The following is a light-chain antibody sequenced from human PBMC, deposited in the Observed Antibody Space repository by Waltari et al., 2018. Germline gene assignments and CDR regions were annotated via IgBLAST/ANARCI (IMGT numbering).Light chain of an antibody. J-gene: IGLJ1*01. V-gene: IGLV10-54*04. CDR3: SAWDSNLREYV. CDR1: SNNVGNQG. CDR2: RNN. Sequence: QAGLTQPPSVSKGLRQTATLTCPGNSNNVGNQGTAWLQQHQGQPPRLLSYRNNNRPSGISERCSASRSGNTASLTITGLQPEDEADYYCSAWDSNLREYVFGTGTKVTVL.